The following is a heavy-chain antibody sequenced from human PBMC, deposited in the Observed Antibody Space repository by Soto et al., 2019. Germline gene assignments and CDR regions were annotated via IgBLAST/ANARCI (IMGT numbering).Heavy chain of an antibody. V-gene: IGHV1-46*01. CDR3: ARGTHTSPYCTNGVCREVFDY. J-gene: IGHJ4*02. CDR1: GYTFTSYY. D-gene: IGHD2-8*01. Sequence: ASVKVSCKASGYTFTSYYMHWVRQAPGQGLEWMGIINPSGGSTSYAQKFQGRVTMTRDTSTSTVYMELSSLRSEDTAVYYCARGTHTSPYCTNGVCREVFDYWGQGTLVTVSS. CDR2: INPSGGST.